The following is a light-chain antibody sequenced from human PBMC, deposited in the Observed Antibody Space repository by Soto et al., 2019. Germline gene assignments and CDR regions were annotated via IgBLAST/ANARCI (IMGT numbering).Light chain of an antibody. CDR2: GTS. Sequence: ENVLTQSPVTLSLSPGERATLSCRASQSVDSSYLAWYQQKPGQAPRLLIYGTSSRATGIPDRFSGSGSRTDFTLTINRLEPEDFAVYYCQQFADSLYTFGQGTKLEIK. J-gene: IGKJ2*01. CDR3: QQFADSLYT. V-gene: IGKV3-20*01. CDR1: QSVDSSY.